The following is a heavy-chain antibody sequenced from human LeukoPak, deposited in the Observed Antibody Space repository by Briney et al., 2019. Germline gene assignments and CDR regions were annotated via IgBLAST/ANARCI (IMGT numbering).Heavy chain of an antibody. J-gene: IGHJ4*02. CDR3: ARDGRAAMVTYYYFDY. V-gene: IGHV3-30*03. CDR1: GFTFSHYG. Sequence: GGSLRLSCAASGFTFSHYGMHWVRQAPGKGLEWVAVISYDGSNKYYADSVKGRFTISRDNSKNTLYLQMNSLRAEDTAVYYCARDGRAAMVTYYYFDYWGQGTLVTVSS. D-gene: IGHD5-18*01. CDR2: ISYDGSNK.